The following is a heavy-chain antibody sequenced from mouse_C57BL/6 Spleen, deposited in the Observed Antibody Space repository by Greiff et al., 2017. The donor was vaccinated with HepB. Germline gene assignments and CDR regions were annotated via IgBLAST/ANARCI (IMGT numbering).Heavy chain of an antibody. J-gene: IGHJ4*01. V-gene: IGHV1-85*01. CDR1: GYTLTSYD. CDR3: ARVKNAYDGNYESAMDY. CDR2: IYPSDGSN. Sequence: VQLQQSGPELVKPGASVKLSCKASGYTLTSYDINWVKQRPGQGLEWIGCIYPSDGSNKYNEKFKDKATLTVDTSSSTAYMELHSLTSEDSAVYFCARVKNAYDGNYESAMDYWGQGTSVTVSS. D-gene: IGHD2-10*01.